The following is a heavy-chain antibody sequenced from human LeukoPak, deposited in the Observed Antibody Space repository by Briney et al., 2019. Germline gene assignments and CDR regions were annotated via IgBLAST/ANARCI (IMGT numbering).Heavy chain of an antibody. CDR2: IIPIFGTA. CDR3: ALTSSGWYSRHFDY. D-gene: IGHD6-19*01. V-gene: IGHV1-69*13. CDR1: GYTLTELS. J-gene: IGHJ4*02. Sequence: ASVKVSCKVSGYTLTELSMHWVRQAPGQGLEWMGGIIPIFGTANYAQKFQGRVTITADESTSTAYMELSSLRSEDTAVYYCALTSSGWYSRHFDYWGQGTLVTVSS.